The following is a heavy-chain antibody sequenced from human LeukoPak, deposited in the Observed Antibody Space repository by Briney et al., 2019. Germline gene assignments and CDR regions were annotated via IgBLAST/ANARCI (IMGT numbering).Heavy chain of an antibody. J-gene: IGHJ4*02. Sequence: HGESLKISCRGSGYSFNRYWIGWVRQMPGKGLEWMGIIYPGDSDTRYSPSFQGQVTISADKSISTAYLQWSSLKASDTAMYYCARHRGLVAGKAYYFDYWGQGTLVTVSS. CDR1: GYSFNRYW. V-gene: IGHV5-51*01. CDR3: ARHRGLVAGKAYYFDY. D-gene: IGHD6-19*01. CDR2: IYPGDSDT.